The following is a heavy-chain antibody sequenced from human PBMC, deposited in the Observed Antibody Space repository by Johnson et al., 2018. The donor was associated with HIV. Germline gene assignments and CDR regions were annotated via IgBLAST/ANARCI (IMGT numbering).Heavy chain of an antibody. D-gene: IGHD3-22*01. V-gene: IGHV3-20*04. J-gene: IGHJ3*02. Sequence: VQLVESGGDVARPGGSLRLSCEASGFTFDEYDMSWVRQAPGKGLEWVSSINWNGGTPGSADSVKSRFTISRDNSKNSLYLQMKSLRAEDTALYYCARGSRYTYDNDDAHLLHALDIWGQGTMVTVSS. CDR2: INWNGGTP. CDR3: ARGSRYTYDNDDAHLLHALDI. CDR1: GFTFDEYD.